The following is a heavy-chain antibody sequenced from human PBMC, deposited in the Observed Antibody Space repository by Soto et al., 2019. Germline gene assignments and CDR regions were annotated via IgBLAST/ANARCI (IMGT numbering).Heavy chain of an antibody. D-gene: IGHD3-3*01. Sequence: GASAKVSCKASGYTFTSYGINWARQATGQGLEWMGWMNPNSGNTDYAQKFQGRVTMTTNTSTSTAYMELRSLRSDDTAGYYCARCVNHYEVGSGYSFGAYDIWGQGTMVTVSS. CDR1: GYTFTSYG. CDR3: ARCVNHYEVGSGYSFGAYDI. J-gene: IGHJ3*02. CDR2: MNPNSGNT. V-gene: IGHV1-8*01.